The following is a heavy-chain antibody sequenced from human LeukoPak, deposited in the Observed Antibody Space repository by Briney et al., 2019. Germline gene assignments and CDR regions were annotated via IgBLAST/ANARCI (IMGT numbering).Heavy chain of an antibody. CDR3: ARDGCSSTRCYDY. CDR2: ISSSGSTI. V-gene: IGHV3-48*01. J-gene: IGHJ4*02. CDR1: GFTFSSYS. D-gene: IGHD2-2*01. Sequence: GGSLRLSCAASGFTFSSYSMNWVRQAPGKWLEWVSYISSSGSTIYYADSVKGRFTISRDNAKNSLYLQMNSLRAEDTAVYYCARDGCSSTRCYDYWGQGTLVTVSS.